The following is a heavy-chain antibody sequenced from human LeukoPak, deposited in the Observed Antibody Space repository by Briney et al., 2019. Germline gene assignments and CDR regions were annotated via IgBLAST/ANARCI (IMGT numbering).Heavy chain of an antibody. V-gene: IGHV5-51*01. Sequence: GESLKISCKGSGYSFINYWSGWGRQMPGKSLEWMGVIYPVDSDTRYSPSLQGQVTISADKSMTTAYLPWSSLKASATAMYYCARRRAGYPVDYWGQGTLVTVSS. J-gene: IGHJ4*02. CDR2: IYPVDSDT. CDR3: ARRRAGYPVDY. CDR1: GYSFINYW. D-gene: IGHD5-24*01.